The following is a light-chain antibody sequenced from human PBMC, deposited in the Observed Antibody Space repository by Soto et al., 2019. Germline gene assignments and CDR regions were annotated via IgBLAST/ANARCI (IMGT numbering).Light chain of an antibody. V-gene: IGKV3-20*01. CDR2: GAS. J-gene: IGKJ2*01. CDR1: QALTSNY. Sequence: EIVLTQSPGTLSLSPGERAILSCRASQALTSNYLAWYQQRPGQAPRLLIFGASSRATGIPDRFSGSGSGTDFTLIISGLEPEDSAVYYCQQYGSSPYTFGQGTKVEIK. CDR3: QQYGSSPYT.